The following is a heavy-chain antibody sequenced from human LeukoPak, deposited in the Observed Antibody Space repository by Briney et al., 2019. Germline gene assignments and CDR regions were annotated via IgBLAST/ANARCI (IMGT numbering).Heavy chain of an antibody. Sequence: GGSLRLSCSASGFTLSNYWMHWVRQAPGKGLVWVARLHSNGAFTTYADSVKGRFTISRDTAKNALYLQMNSLRVEDTAVYYCARFVVVTAGDYWGQGTLVTVSS. D-gene: IGHD2-21*02. J-gene: IGHJ4*01. V-gene: IGHV3-74*01. CDR3: ARFVVVTAGDY. CDR2: LHSNGAFT. CDR1: GFTLSNYW.